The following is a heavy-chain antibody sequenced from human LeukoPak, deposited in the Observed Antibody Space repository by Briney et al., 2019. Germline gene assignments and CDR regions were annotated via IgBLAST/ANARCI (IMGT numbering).Heavy chain of an antibody. D-gene: IGHD2-15*01. CDR2: INPNSGGT. CDR1: GYTFTGYY. V-gene: IGHV1-2*02. J-gene: IGHJ3*02. CDR3: ARPDCSGGSCSEDAFDI. Sequence: ASVKVSCKASGYTFTGYYMHWVRQAPGQGLEWMGWINPNSGGTNYAQKFQGRVTMTRDTSISTAYMELSRLRSDDTAVYYCARPDCSGGSCSEDAFDIWCQGTMVTVSS.